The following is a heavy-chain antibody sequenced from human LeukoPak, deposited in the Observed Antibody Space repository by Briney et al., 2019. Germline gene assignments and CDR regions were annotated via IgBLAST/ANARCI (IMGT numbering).Heavy chain of an antibody. CDR1: GFTFSSYG. J-gene: IGHJ3*02. CDR3: AKIAGGYTAFDI. V-gene: IGHV3-23*01. Sequence: GGSLRLSCAASGFTFSSYGMHWVRQAPGKGLEWVSAISGSGGSTYYADSVKGRFTISRDNSKNTLYLQMNSLRAEDTAVYYCAKIAGGYTAFDIWGQGTMVTVSS. CDR2: ISGSGGST. D-gene: IGHD3-16*02.